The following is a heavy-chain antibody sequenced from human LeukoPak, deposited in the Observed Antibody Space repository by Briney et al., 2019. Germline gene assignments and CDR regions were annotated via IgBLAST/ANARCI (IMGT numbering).Heavy chain of an antibody. J-gene: IGHJ4*02. CDR2: IYHSGST. D-gene: IGHD3-10*01. Sequence: AGTLSLTCAVSDGSISSSNWWSWVRQPPGKGLEWIGEIYHSGSTNYNPSLKSRVTISVDKSKNQFSLKLSSVTAADTAVYYCARVRGNIRSPYYFDYWGQGTLVTVSS. V-gene: IGHV4-4*02. CDR1: DGSISSSNW. CDR3: ARVRGNIRSPYYFDY.